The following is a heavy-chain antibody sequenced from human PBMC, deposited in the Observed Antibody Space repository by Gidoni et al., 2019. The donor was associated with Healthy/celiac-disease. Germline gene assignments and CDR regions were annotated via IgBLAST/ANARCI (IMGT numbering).Heavy chain of an antibody. J-gene: IGHJ4*02. CDR3: AKDEFVEMAIDY. CDR1: GFTFSSYA. Sequence: EVQLLESGGGLVQPGGSLRLSCAASGFTFSSYAMSWVRPAPGKGLEWVSAISGSGGSTYYADSVKGRFTISRDNSKNTLYLQMNSLRAEDTAVYYCAKDEFVEMAIDYWGQGTLVTVSS. CDR2: ISGSGGST. V-gene: IGHV3-23*01. D-gene: IGHD5-12*01.